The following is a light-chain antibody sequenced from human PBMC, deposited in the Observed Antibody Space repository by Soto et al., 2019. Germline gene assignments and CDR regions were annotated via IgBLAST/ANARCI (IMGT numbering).Light chain of an antibody. J-gene: IGKJ5*01. CDR1: QSIRSY. V-gene: IGKV1-39*01. CDR3: LQYKNSPIT. Sequence: DIQLTQSPSSLSASVGDKVTITCRASQSIRSYLNWVQQKPGKAPKLLIYDASSLQTGVPSRFSGSGSGTDFTLTISSLQPEDFATYYCLQYKNSPITFGQGTRLEIK. CDR2: DAS.